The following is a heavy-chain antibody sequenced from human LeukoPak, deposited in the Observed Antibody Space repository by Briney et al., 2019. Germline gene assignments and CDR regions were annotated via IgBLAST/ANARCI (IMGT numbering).Heavy chain of an antibody. CDR1: GFTFSSYA. CDR3: ARDGIAVAGHGPIDY. J-gene: IGHJ4*02. CDR2: ISGSGGST. V-gene: IGHV3-23*01. D-gene: IGHD6-19*01. Sequence: PGRSLRLSCAASGFTFSSYAMSWVRQAPGKGLEWVSGISGSGGSTNYADSVKGRFTISRDNSKNTLYLQMNSLRAEDTAVYYCARDGIAVAGHGPIDYWGQGTLVTVSS.